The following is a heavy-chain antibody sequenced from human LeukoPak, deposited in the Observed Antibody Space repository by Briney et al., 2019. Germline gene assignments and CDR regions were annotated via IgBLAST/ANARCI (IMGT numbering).Heavy chain of an antibody. V-gene: IGHV3-33*08. CDR2: IWYDGSNK. D-gene: IGHD2-21*02. CDR3: ARDRNLILEHIVVVTAPYWFDP. J-gene: IGHJ5*02. Sequence: PGGSLRLSCVVSGISLSNYAMTWVRQAPGKGLEWVAVIWYDGSNKYYADSVKGRFTISRDNSKNTLYLQMNSLRAEDTAVYYCARDRNLILEHIVVVTAPYWFDPWGQGTLVTVSS. CDR1: GISLSNYA.